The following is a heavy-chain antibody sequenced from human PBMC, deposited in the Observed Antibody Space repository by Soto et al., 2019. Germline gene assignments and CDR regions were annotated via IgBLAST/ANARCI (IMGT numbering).Heavy chain of an antibody. J-gene: IGHJ4*02. D-gene: IGHD3-3*01. CDR3: ATRLRFLEWLYDY. CDR1: GDSISNYY. V-gene: IGHV4-59*08. CDR2: VFSSGRT. Sequence: PSETLSLTCTVSGDSISNYYWSWIRQPPGKGLEWIGHVFSSGRTNYNPSLKSRVTISVDTSKNQFSLKLSSVTAADTAVYYCATRLRFLEWLYDYWGQGTLVTVS.